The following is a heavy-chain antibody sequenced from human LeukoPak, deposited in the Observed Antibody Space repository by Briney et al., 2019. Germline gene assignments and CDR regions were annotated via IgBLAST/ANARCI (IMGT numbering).Heavy chain of an antibody. V-gene: IGHV3-30*02. CDR3: AKDSLADIDY. CDR1: GYSFTSYW. CDR2: IRHDGSIK. J-gene: IGHJ4*02. Sequence: GESLKISCKGSGYSFTSYWIGWVRQAPGKGLEWVAFIRHDGSIKNYADSVKGRSTISRDNSRNTLYLQMNSLRAEDTAVYYCAKDSLADIDYWGQGTLVTVSS. D-gene: IGHD3-16*01.